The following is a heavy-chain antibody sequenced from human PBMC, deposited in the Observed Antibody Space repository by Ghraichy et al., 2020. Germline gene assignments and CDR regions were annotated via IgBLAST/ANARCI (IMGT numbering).Heavy chain of an antibody. V-gene: IGHV4-34*01. CDR1: GGSFSGYY. CDR3: ARGGDIWFGELSPPPADPPGLDD. J-gene: IGHJ4*02. CDR2: INHSGST. D-gene: IGHD3-10*01. Sequence: SETLSLTCAVYGGSFSGYYWSWIRQPPGKGLEWIGEINHSGSTNYNPSLKSRVTISVDTSKNQFSLKLSSVTAADTAVYYCARGGDIWFGELSPPPADPPGLDDWGQGTLVTVSS.